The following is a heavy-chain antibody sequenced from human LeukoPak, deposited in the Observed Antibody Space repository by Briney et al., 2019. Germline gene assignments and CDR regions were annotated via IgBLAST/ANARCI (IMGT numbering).Heavy chain of an antibody. CDR3: ATSQPLYSSSSSLDY. V-gene: IGHV1-69-2*01. CDR2: VDPEDGET. CDR1: GYTFTDYY. Sequence: ASVKISCKASGYTFTDYYMHWVQQAPGKGLEWMGRVDPEDGETIYAEKFQGRVTITADTSTDAAYMELSSLRSEDTAVYYCATSQPLYSSSSSLDYWGQGTLVTVSS. D-gene: IGHD6-6*01. J-gene: IGHJ4*02.